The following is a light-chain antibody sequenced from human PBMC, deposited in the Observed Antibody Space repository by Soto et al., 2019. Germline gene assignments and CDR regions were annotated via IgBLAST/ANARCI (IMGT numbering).Light chain of an antibody. V-gene: IGLV2-14*03. CDR3: SSYATGDTIF. J-gene: IGLJ2*01. CDR2: DVR. CDR1: SSDVGAYNY. Sequence: QSALTQPASVSGSPGQAITISCTGTSSDVGAYNYVSWYQQHPGNPPTVIIYDVRHRPSGISDRFSGSKSGNTASLTISGLQAEDEGDYYCSSYATGDTIFFGGGTKVTVL.